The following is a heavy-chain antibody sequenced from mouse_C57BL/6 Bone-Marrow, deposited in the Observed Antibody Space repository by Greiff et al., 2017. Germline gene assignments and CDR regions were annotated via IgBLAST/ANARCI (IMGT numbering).Heavy chain of an antibody. V-gene: IGHV1-82*01. Sequence: QVQLQQSGPELVKPGASVKISCKASGYAFSSSWMNWVKQRPGKGLEWIGRIYPGDGDTNYNGKFKGKATLTAGKASSPAYMQLSSLTSEDSAVYFCARGPIYYYGSTLFDYWGQGTTLTVSS. D-gene: IGHD1-1*01. CDR2: IYPGDGDT. J-gene: IGHJ2*01. CDR3: ARGPIYYYGSTLFDY. CDR1: GYAFSSSW.